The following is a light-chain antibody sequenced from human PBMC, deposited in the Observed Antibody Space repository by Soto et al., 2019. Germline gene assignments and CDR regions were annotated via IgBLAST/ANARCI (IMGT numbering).Light chain of an antibody. CDR3: QQSSNLPG. V-gene: IGKV3-11*01. J-gene: IGKJ3*01. CDR2: DAS. CDR1: QSVSSY. Sequence: EIVLTQSPATLSLSPGERATLSCRASQSVSSYLAWYQQKPGQAPRLLIYDASNRATGIPARFSGSGSGTDFTLTISSLEPEDFSVYYCQQSSNLPGFGPGTKVDIK.